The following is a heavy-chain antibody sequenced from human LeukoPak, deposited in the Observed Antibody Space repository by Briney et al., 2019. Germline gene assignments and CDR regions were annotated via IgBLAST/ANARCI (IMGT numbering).Heavy chain of an antibody. Sequence: GRSLRLSCAASGFTFSSYAMHWVRQAPGKGLEWVAVISYDGSNKYYADSVKGRFTISRDNSKNTLYLQMNSLRAEDTAVYYCAREACPYRLCYYDSSGYSLNYYFDYWGQGTLVTVSS. CDR1: GFTFSSYA. V-gene: IGHV3-30-3*01. D-gene: IGHD3-22*01. J-gene: IGHJ4*02. CDR2: ISYDGSNK. CDR3: AREACPYRLCYYDSSGYSLNYYFDY.